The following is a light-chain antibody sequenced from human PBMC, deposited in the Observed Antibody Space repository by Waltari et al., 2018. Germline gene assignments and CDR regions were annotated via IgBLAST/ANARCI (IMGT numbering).Light chain of an antibody. CDR1: QSVARA. CDR3: QNYVRLPAT. Sequence: SCRASQSVARALAWDQQKPGQPPRLLIYNTYTRATGVPDRFSGGGSGTDFSLTISRLEPEDFAVYYCQNYVRLPATFGQGTKVEIK. V-gene: IGKV3-20*01. J-gene: IGKJ1*01. CDR2: NTY.